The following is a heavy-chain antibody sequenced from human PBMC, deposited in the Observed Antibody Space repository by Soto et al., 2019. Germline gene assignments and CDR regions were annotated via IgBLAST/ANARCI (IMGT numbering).Heavy chain of an antibody. J-gene: IGHJ3*01. D-gene: IGHD2-21*02. CDR3: AKKGLGSLATYCNYGDCHYGFDL. CDR1: GFTFSNYA. V-gene: IGHV3-23*01. CDR2: VCGGGDGT. Sequence: EVQLLESGGGLVQPGGSLRLSCAASGFTFSNYAMSWVRQAPGKGLEWVSTVCGGGDGTYYVDSVKGRFTISRDNTRNRVYLQMNRLRAEDTAVYYCAKKGLGSLATYCNYGDCHYGFDLWGQGTIVTVSS.